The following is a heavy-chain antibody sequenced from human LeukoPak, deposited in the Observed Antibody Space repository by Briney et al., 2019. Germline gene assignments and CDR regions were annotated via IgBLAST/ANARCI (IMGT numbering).Heavy chain of an antibody. CDR2: ISSSSSYT. J-gene: IGHJ4*02. CDR3: AKGSGNYWWGNYFDY. CDR1: GFTFSDYY. D-gene: IGHD1-26*01. Sequence: GGSLRLSCAASGFTFSDYYMSWIRQAPGKGLEWVSYISSSSSYTNYADSVKGRFTISRDNSKNTLYLQMNSLRDEDTAVYYCAKGSGNYWWGNYFDYWGQGTLVTVSS. V-gene: IGHV3-11*05.